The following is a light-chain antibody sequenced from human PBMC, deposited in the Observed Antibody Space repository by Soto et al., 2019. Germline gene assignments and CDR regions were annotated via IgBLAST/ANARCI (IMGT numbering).Light chain of an antibody. Sequence: EILMTQSPATLSVSPGERATPSCRASQSVSSNLAWYQQKPGQAPRLLIYGASTRATGIPARFSGSGSGTEFTLTISSLQSEDFAVYYCQQYNNWPYTFGQGTKVDIK. CDR1: QSVSSN. CDR3: QQYNNWPYT. CDR2: GAS. V-gene: IGKV3-15*01. J-gene: IGKJ2*01.